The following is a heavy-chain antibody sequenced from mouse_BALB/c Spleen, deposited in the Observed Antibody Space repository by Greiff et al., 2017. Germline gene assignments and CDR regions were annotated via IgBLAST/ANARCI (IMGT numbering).Heavy chain of an antibody. Sequence: EVHLVESGGGLVKPGGSLKLSCAASGFTFSSYAMSWVRQSPEKRLEWVAEISSGGSYTYYPDTVTGRFTISRDNAKNTLYLEMSSLRSEDTAMYYCARDRAGSSPAWFAYWGQGTLVTVSA. D-gene: IGHD1-1*01. CDR2: ISSGGSYT. CDR1: GFTFSSYA. CDR3: ARDRAGSSPAWFAY. J-gene: IGHJ3*01. V-gene: IGHV5-9-4*01.